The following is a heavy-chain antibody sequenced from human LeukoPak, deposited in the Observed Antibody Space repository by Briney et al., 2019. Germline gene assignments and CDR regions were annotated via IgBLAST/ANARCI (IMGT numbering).Heavy chain of an antibody. D-gene: IGHD2/OR15-2a*01. CDR1: GGPFSGYF. CDR3: ARGQYRRDY. J-gene: IGHJ4*02. Sequence: SETLSLTCAVYGGPFSGYFWSWIRQPPGKGLEWIGEINHSGSTYYNPSLKSRVTISIDTSKNQFSLNLRSVTAADTAVYYCARGQYRRDYWGQGTLVTVSS. CDR2: INHSGST. V-gene: IGHV4-34*01.